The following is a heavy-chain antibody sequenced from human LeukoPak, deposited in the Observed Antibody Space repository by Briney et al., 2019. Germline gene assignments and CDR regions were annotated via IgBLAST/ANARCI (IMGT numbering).Heavy chain of an antibody. CDR1: GFTVSSNY. CDR2: IYSGGST. V-gene: IGHV3-53*01. J-gene: IGHJ4*02. D-gene: IGHD3-9*01. Sequence: AGGSLRLSCAASGFTVSSNYMSWVRQAPGKGLEWVSVIYSGGSTYYADSVKGRFTISRDNSKNTLYLQMNSLRAEDTAVYYCARGLYDILTGYAPFDYWGQGTLVTVSS. CDR3: ARGLYDILTGYAPFDY.